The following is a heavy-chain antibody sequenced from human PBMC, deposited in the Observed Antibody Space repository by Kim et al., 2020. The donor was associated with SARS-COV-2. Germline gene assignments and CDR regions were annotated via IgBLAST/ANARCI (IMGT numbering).Heavy chain of an antibody. CDR1: GGSISSYY. V-gene: IGHV4-59*01. Sequence: SETLSLTCTVSGGSISSYYWSWIRQPPGKGLEWIGYIYYSGSTNYNPSLKSRVTISVDTSKNQFSLKLSSVTAADTAVYYCARGGLYSSMDVWGQGTTVTVSS. D-gene: IGHD6-13*01. CDR3: ARGGLYSSMDV. CDR2: IYYSGST. J-gene: IGHJ6*02.